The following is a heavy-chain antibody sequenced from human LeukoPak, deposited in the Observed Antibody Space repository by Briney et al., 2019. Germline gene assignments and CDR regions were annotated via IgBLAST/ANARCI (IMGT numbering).Heavy chain of an antibody. Sequence: KPSETLSLTCTASGGSISSYYWSWIRQPPGKGLEWFGYIYYSGSTNYNPSPKSRVTISVDTSKNQFSLKLSSVTAADTAVYYCARSALVVGATLDAFDIWGQGTMVTVSS. J-gene: IGHJ3*02. CDR1: GGSISSYY. V-gene: IGHV4-59*01. D-gene: IGHD1-26*01. CDR2: IYYSGST. CDR3: ARSALVVGATLDAFDI.